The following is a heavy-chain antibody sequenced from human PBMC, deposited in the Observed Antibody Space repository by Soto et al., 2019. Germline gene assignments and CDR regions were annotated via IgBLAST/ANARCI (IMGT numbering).Heavy chain of an antibody. Sequence: QVQLVESGGDLVRPGGSLRLSCAVSGFTFSDYYMSCIRQAPGKGLEWVSYISRGGSVIYYADSVKGRFTISRDDAKNSLYLQMNSLRAEDTAVYYCASDSYGVDLGYWGQGTLVTVSS. D-gene: IGHD4-17*01. V-gene: IGHV3-11*01. CDR2: ISRGGSVI. CDR1: GFTFSDYY. CDR3: ASDSYGVDLGY. J-gene: IGHJ4*02.